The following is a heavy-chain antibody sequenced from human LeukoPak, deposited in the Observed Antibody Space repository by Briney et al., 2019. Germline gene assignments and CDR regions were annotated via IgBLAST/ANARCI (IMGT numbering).Heavy chain of an antibody. J-gene: IGHJ3*02. Sequence: SETLSLTCAVYGGSFSGYYWSWIRQPPGKGLEWIGEINHSGSTNYNPSLKSRVTISVDTSKNQFSLKLSSVTASDTAVYYCARGHLVSNAFDIWGQGTMVTVSS. CDR1: GGSFSGYY. V-gene: IGHV4-34*01. CDR3: ARGHLVSNAFDI. D-gene: IGHD5/OR15-5a*01. CDR2: INHSGST.